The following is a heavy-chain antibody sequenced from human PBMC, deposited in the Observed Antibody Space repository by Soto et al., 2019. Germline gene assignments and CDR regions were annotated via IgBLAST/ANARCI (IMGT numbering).Heavy chain of an antibody. CDR1: GNTFTSYD. V-gene: IGHV1-8*01. D-gene: IGHD3-10*01. Sequence: ASVKVSCKASGNTFTSYDINWVRQATGHGLEWMGWINPNSGNIGYAQKFQGRVTMTRDTAIRTAYMEVSRLRSDDTAVYYCARGRASGSSYLLDYWGPGTLVTVSS. CDR3: ARGRASGSSYLLDY. CDR2: INPNSGNI. J-gene: IGHJ4*02.